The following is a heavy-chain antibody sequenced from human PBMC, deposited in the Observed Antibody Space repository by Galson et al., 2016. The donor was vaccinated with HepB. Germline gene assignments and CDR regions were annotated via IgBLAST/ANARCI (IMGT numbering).Heavy chain of an antibody. V-gene: IGHV4-39*07. Sequence: SETLSLTCTMSGGSISSSSTYYWAWIRQPPGQGLEWIGSVYSGGSTYYNPSLKSRVTISFDTSQNQFFLRLTSLTAADTAVYYCARVVLRGVVRGLITGEFDYWGQGTLVTVSS. CDR2: VYSGGST. J-gene: IGHJ4*02. CDR3: ARVVLRGVVRGLITGEFDY. D-gene: IGHD3-10*01. CDR1: GGSISSSSTYY.